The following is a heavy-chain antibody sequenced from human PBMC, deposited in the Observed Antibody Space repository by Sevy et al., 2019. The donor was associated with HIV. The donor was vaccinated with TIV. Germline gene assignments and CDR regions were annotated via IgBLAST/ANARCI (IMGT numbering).Heavy chain of an antibody. V-gene: IGHV3-33*01. CDR3: ARDLEFYDSGDYGPAFMPDY. J-gene: IGHJ4*02. D-gene: IGHD4-17*01. CDR1: GFTFSSYG. CDR2: IWFDGSNT. Sequence: GGSPSLSCAASGFTFSSYGMHWVRQGPGKGLEWVAVIWFDGSNTYYADSVKGRFTISRDIAKNTLHLQMNSLRAEDTAVYYCARDLEFYDSGDYGPAFMPDYWGQGTLVTVSS.